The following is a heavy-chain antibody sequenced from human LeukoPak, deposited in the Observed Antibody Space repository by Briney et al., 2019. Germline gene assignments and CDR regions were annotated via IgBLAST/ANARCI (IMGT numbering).Heavy chain of an antibody. CDR3: ARARPGAYCGTTSCFSDY. J-gene: IGHJ4*02. CDR1: GYTFSSYG. D-gene: IGHD2-2*01. Sequence: GASVKVSCKASGYTFSSYGISWVRQAPGQGLEWMGWISAYNGNTNYRQKLQGRVTMTTDTSTATAYMELRSLRLNDTAVYFCARARPGAYCGTTSCFSDYWGQGTLVTVSS. V-gene: IGHV1-18*01. CDR2: ISAYNGNT.